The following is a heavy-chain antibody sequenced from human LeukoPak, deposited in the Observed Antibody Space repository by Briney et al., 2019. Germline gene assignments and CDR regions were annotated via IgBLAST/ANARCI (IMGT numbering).Heavy chain of an antibody. V-gene: IGHV1-69*05. Sequence: GASVKVSCKASGGTFSSYAISWVRQAPGQGLEWMGRIIPIFGTANYAQKFQGRVTITTDESTSTAYMELSSLRSEDTAVYYCARDHDYGDYYYYYMDVWGKGTTVTVSS. CDR2: IIPIFGTA. J-gene: IGHJ6*03. CDR3: ARDHDYGDYYYYYMDV. CDR1: GGTFSSYA. D-gene: IGHD4-17*01.